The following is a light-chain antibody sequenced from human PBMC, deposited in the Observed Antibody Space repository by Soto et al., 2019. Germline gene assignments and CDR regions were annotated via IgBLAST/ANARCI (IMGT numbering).Light chain of an antibody. J-gene: IGLJ1*01. Sequence: QSVLAQPASVSGSPVQSITISCTGTSSDVGGYNYVSWYQQHPGKAPKLMIYEVSNRPSGVSNRFSGSKSGNTASLTISGLQAEDEADYYCSSYTSSSTQVFGTGTKVTVL. CDR2: EVS. CDR1: SSDVGGYNY. V-gene: IGLV2-14*01. CDR3: SSYTSSSTQV.